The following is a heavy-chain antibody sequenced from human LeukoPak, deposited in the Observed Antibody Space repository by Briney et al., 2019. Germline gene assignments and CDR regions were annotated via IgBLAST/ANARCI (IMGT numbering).Heavy chain of an antibody. CDR3: ARVGSGYLYYFDY. J-gene: IGHJ4*02. Sequence: TGGSLRLSCAASGFTFSSYAMSWVRQAPGKGLEWVSAISGSGGSTYYADSVKGRFTISRDNAKNSLYLQMNSLRAEDTAVYYCARVGSGYLYYFDYWGQGTLVTVSS. V-gene: IGHV3-23*01. CDR2: ISGSGGST. D-gene: IGHD3-22*01. CDR1: GFTFSSYA.